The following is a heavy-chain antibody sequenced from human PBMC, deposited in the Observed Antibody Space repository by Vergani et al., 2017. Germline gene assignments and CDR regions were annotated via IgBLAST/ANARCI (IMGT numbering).Heavy chain of an antibody. Sequence: QVQLQESGPGLVKPPGTLSLTCTVSGCSISNNNWWSWVRQPPGKGLEWIGEVYHSGSTNYTPSLKRRVTISVDKSKNQISLKLRSVTAADTAVYYCVRQWKLQGAFDIWGQGTMVTVSS. V-gene: IGHV4-4*03. CDR3: VRQWKLQGAFDI. CDR2: VYHSGST. D-gene: IGHD1-1*01. CDR1: GCSISNNNW. J-gene: IGHJ3*02.